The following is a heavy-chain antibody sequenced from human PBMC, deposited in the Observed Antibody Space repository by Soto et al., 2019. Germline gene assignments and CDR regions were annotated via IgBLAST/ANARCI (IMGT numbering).Heavy chain of an antibody. CDR2: IYPGDSDT. J-gene: IGHJ3*01. CDR3: ARGTLDDYYDSSGYYPDAFDV. Sequence: PGESPKISCKGSGYSFTSYWIGWVRQMPGKGLEWMGIIYPGDSDTRYSPSFQGQVTISADKSISTAYLQWSSLKASDTALYYCARGTLDDYYDSSGYYPDAFDVWGQGTMVTVSS. V-gene: IGHV5-51*01. D-gene: IGHD3-22*01. CDR1: GYSFTSYW.